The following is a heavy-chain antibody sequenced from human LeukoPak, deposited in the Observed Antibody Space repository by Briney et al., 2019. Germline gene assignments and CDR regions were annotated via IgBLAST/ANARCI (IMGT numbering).Heavy chain of an antibody. CDR1: GFTFSSYS. CDR3: ARLAAQDAFDI. J-gene: IGHJ3*02. V-gene: IGHV3-21*01. Sequence: PGGSLRLSCAASGFTFSSYSMNWVREAPGKGLEWVSSISSSSSYIYYADSVKGRFTISRDNAKNSLYLQMNSLRAEDTAVYYCARLAAQDAFDIWGQGTMVTVSS. D-gene: IGHD6-25*01. CDR2: ISSSSSYI.